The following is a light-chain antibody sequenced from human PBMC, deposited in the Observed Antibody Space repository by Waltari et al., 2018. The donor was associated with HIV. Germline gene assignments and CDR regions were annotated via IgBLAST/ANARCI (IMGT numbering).Light chain of an antibody. V-gene: IGLV2-14*01. CDR1: SLDIGLYDF. CDR3: TSHTLTRIWL. Sequence: QSALTQPASMSGSPGQSITISCTGSSLDIGLYDFVSWYKHLPTTAPQLIIYGVDRRPPGITSRFSASESVGVASLTISGLQAEDEADYYCTSHTLTRIWLFGGGTRLTAL. CDR2: GVD. J-gene: IGLJ3*02.